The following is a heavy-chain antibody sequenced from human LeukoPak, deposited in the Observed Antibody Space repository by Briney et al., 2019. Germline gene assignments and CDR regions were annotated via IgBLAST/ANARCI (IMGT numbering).Heavy chain of an antibody. CDR3: AKDLVYSSSWRAPGFDY. Sequence: PGRSLTLSCAASGFTFSSYGMHWVRQAPGKGLEWVAVISYDGSNKYYADSVKGRFTISRDNSKNTLYLQMNSLRAEDTAVYYCAKDLVYSSSWRAPGFDYWGQGTLVTVSS. V-gene: IGHV3-30*18. CDR1: GFTFSSYG. CDR2: ISYDGSNK. J-gene: IGHJ4*02. D-gene: IGHD6-13*01.